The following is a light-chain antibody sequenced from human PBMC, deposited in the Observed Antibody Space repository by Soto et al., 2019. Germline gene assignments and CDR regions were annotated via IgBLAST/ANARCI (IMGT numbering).Light chain of an antibody. V-gene: IGKV3-20*01. Sequence: EIVLTQSPGTLSLSPGERATLSCRASQSVSSNFLAWYQQKPGQAPRLLIYSTSSRVTGIPDRFSGSGSGTGFTLTISRLEPEDFAVYYCQQYGDSPAMYTFGQGTRLEIK. CDR3: QQYGDSPAMYT. J-gene: IGKJ5*01. CDR1: QSVSSNF. CDR2: STS.